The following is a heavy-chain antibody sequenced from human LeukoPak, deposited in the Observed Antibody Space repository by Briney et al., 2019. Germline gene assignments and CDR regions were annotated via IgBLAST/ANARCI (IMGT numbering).Heavy chain of an antibody. D-gene: IGHD3-3*01. J-gene: IGHJ6*02. V-gene: IGHV4-34*01. CDR2: INHSGST. CDR3: ARLYDFWSGYYYYYGMDV. CDR1: GGSFSGYY. Sequence: SETLSLTCAVYGGSFSGYYWSWIRQPPGKGPEWIGEINHSGSTNYNPSLKSRVTISVDTSKNQFSLKLSSVTAADTAVYYCARLYDFWSGYYYYYGMDVWGQGTTVTVSS.